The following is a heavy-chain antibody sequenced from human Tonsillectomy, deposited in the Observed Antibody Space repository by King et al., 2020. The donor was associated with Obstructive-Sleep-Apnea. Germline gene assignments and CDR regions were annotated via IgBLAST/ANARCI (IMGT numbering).Heavy chain of an antibody. Sequence: VQLEESGAEVKKPGASVKVSCKAYGYTFTGYCMHWVRQAPGQGLEWMGWINPNSGGTKYAQKFQGRVTMTRDTSISTAYMELSRLRSDDTAIYYCASSWDVGIAEPVGYWGQGTLVTVSS. D-gene: IGHD6-13*01. V-gene: IGHV1-2*02. CDR3: ASSWDVGIAEPVGY. CDR2: INPNSGGT. J-gene: IGHJ4*02. CDR1: GYTFTGYC.